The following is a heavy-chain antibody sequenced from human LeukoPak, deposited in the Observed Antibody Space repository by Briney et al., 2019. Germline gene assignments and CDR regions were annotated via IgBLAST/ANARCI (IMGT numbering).Heavy chain of an antibody. Sequence: PGGSLRLSCAVSGFSVSSNYMNWVRQAPGKGLEWVSVIHTGGSTYYADSVRGRFIISRDNSKNTLYLQMNTLRVEDTAVYYCARAGDFDYWGQGTLVTVSS. CDR3: ARAGDFDY. D-gene: IGHD3-10*01. V-gene: IGHV3-66*01. J-gene: IGHJ4*02. CDR2: IHTGGST. CDR1: GFSVSSNY.